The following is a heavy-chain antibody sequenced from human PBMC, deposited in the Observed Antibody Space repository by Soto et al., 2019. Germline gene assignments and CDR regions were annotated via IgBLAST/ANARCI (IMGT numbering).Heavy chain of an antibody. J-gene: IGHJ5*02. V-gene: IGHV3-23*01. CDR1: GFTFTSYA. CDR2: ISASGGTT. D-gene: IGHD3-16*01. Sequence: EVQLLESGGDLVHPGGSLSLSCAASGFTFTSYAMTWVRQAPEKGLEWVSYISASGGTTYYTDSVKGRFTISRDNSKNTLFLQMNSLRAEDTALYYGAKAWGWFDPWGQGTLVSVSS. CDR3: AKAWGWFDP.